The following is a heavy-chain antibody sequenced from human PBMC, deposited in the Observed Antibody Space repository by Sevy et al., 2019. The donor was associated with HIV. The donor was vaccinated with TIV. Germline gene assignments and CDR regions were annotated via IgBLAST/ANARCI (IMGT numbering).Heavy chain of an antibody. D-gene: IGHD2-15*01. J-gene: IGHJ3*02. CDR3: ARGYCSGGSCYSVLEAFDI. CDR1: GFTFSDYY. V-gene: IGHV3-11*01. CDR2: ISSSGSTI. Sequence: GGSLRLSCAASGFTFSDYYMSWIRQAPGKGLEWVSYISSSGSTIYYADSVKGRFTISRYNARNSLYLQMNSLRAEDTAVYYCARGYCSGGSCYSVLEAFDIWGQGTMVTVSS.